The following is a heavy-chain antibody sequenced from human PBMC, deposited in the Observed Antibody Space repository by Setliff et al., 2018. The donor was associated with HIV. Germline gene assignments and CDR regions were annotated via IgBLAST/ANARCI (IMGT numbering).Heavy chain of an antibody. D-gene: IGHD3-22*01. J-gene: IGHJ5*02. V-gene: IGHV4-39*01. Sequence: SETLSLTCSVSGGSISNNKYYWSWIRQAPGKGLEWTGSIYYNGKTYYNPSLKSRLTISVDTSENQFSLKLDSVTAADTAVYYCASRVYYYDESKILREEGFVPWGQGMLVTVS. CDR3: ASRVYYYDESKILREEGFVP. CDR1: GGSISNNKYY. CDR2: IYYNGKT.